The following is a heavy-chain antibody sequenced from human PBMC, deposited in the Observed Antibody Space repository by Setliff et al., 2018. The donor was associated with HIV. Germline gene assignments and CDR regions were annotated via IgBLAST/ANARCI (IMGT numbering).Heavy chain of an antibody. J-gene: IGHJ3*01. CDR2: ISKSGNTI. Sequence: PGGSLRLSCAASGFTFRSYEMNWVRQAPGKGLEWISYISKSGNTIYYADSVKGRFTISRDNAKYSLYLQMSSLRAEDTAVYYCARLGHCYGGGCNFDTFDVWGQGTIVTVSS. D-gene: IGHD2-15*01. CDR1: GFTFRSYE. CDR3: ARLGHCYGGGCNFDTFDV. V-gene: IGHV3-48*03.